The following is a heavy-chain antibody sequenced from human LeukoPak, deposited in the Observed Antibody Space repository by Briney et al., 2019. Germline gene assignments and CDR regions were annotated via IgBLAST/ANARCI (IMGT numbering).Heavy chain of an antibody. CDR2: ISGGGGTT. D-gene: IGHD6-19*01. V-gene: IGHV3-23*01. J-gene: IGHJ4*02. CDR1: GFTVNSYA. Sequence: GGSLRLSCAVSGFTVNSYAMSWVRQSPGKGLEWVSGISGGGGTTYFADPVKGRFTISRDNSKNTLFLQMTSLRAEDTAVYYCARTYGSGWYDPLTYWGQGTLVTVSS. CDR3: ARTYGSGWYDPLTY.